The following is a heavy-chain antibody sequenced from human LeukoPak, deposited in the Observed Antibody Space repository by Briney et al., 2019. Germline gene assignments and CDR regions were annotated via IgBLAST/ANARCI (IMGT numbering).Heavy chain of an antibody. V-gene: IGHV4-39*07. J-gene: IGHJ4*02. CDR1: GGSISSSSFY. Sequence: SETLSLTCTVSGGSISSSSFYWGWIRQPPGKGLEWIGSIYYTGKTYYNPSLKSRVTISVDTSKNQFSLKLSSVTAADTAVYYCARDRSYCSGGSCSYYFDYWGQGTLVTVSS. CDR2: IYYTGKT. D-gene: IGHD2-15*01. CDR3: ARDRSYCSGGSCSYYFDY.